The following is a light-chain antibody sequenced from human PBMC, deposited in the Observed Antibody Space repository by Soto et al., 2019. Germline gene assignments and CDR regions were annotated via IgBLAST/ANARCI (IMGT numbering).Light chain of an antibody. CDR2: GAS. CDR1: QSVSSN. J-gene: IGKJ3*01. V-gene: IGKV3-15*01. Sequence: EIVMTQSPATLSVSPGERATLSCRASQSVSSNLAWYQQKPGQAPRLLIYGASTRATGIPARFSGSGSGTEFTLTISSLRSEDFAVYSCQQYNNWPLFTFGPGTKVDIK. CDR3: QQYNNWPLFT.